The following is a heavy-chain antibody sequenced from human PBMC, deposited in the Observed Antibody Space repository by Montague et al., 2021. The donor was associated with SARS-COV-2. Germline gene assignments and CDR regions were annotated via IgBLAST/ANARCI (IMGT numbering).Heavy chain of an antibody. Sequence: SETLSLTCAVYGGSFSDYYWTWIRQPPGKGLEWLGEVNHSGRINYNPSLKSRLTISVDTSKDQFSLKLSSVTAADTAVYYCARDRTADDYDDYETVGYSYYYGMDVWGQGTTVTVSS. V-gene: IGHV4-34*01. CDR1: GGSFSDYY. J-gene: IGHJ6*02. CDR2: VNHSGRI. CDR3: ARDRTADDYDDYETVGYSYYYGMDV. D-gene: IGHD4-17*01.